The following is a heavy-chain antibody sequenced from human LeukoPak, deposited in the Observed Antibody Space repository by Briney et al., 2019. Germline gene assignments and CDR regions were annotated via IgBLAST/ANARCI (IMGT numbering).Heavy chain of an antibody. V-gene: IGHV3-30*19. D-gene: IGHD1-26*01. Sequence: GGSLRLSCAASGFTFSSYGMHWVRQAPGQGLEWVAVISYDGSNKYYADSVKGRFTISRDNSKNTLYLQMNSLRAEDTAVYYCASQSGSYYLWHFDLWGRGTLVTVSS. J-gene: IGHJ2*01. CDR1: GFTFSSYG. CDR3: ASQSGSYYLWHFDL. CDR2: ISYDGSNK.